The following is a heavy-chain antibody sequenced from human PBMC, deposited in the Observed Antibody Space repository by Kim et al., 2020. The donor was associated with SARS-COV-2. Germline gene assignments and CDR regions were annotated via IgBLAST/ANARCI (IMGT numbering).Heavy chain of an antibody. D-gene: IGHD3-22*01. J-gene: IGHJ4*02. V-gene: IGHV3-21*01. CDR1: GFNFSTYS. CDR2: ISSSSFK. CDR3: ARASSGYNYY. Sequence: GGSLRLSCAGSGFNFSTYSMNWVRQAPGKGLEWVSSISSSSFKYSADSVNGRFIISRDNAKQSVYLQMNRLKVEDTAIYYCARASSGYNYYWGQGTLVTV.